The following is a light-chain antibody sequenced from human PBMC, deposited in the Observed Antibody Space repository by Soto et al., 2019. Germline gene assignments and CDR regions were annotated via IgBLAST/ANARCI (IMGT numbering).Light chain of an antibody. CDR1: QSIGSW. V-gene: IGKV1-5*03. Sequence: DIQMTQSPSTLSASVGDRVTITCRASQSIGSWLAWFQQKPGKAPKVLIYKASSLESGVPSRFSGSGSGTEFTLTFSSLQTEDFATYYCQQYSANSPWTFGQGTKVEIK. CDR2: KAS. CDR3: QQYSANSPWT. J-gene: IGKJ1*01.